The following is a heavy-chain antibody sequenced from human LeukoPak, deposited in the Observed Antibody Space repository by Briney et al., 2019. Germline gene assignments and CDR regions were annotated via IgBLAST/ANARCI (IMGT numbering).Heavy chain of an antibody. CDR2: VNWSGANI. V-gene: IGHV3-9*01. D-gene: IGHD6-13*01. CDR3: ARVVAARYYFDY. CDR1: GFTFDDYA. J-gene: IGHJ4*02. Sequence: GRSLRLSCAASGFTFDDYAMHWVRQAPGKGLEWVSGVNWSGANIGYADSVKGRFTISRDNAKNSLYLQMNSLRAEDTAVYYCARVVAARYYFDYWGQGTLVTVSS.